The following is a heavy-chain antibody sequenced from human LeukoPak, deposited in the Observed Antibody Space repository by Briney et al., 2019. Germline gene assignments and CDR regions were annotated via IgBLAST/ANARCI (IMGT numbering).Heavy chain of an antibody. CDR2: IKGDGITT. V-gene: IGHV3-74*01. J-gene: IGHJ4*02. CDR1: GFTLRSFW. CDR3: ARVTTVSFGAGY. D-gene: IGHD4-17*01. Sequence: GGALRLSCEDSGFTLRSFWMHWVRQAPGKGLVWVARIKGDGITTNYADPAKGRFTVSRDNAKSTVYLQMNSLRAENTAVYYCARVTTVSFGAGYWGQGTLVTVSS.